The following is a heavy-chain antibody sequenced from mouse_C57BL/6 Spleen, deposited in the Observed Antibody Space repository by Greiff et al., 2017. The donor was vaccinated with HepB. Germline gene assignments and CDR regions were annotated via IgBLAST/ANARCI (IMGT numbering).Heavy chain of an antibody. CDR3: ARNGVYAMDY. V-gene: IGHV1-64*01. CDR2: IHPNSGST. CDR1: GYTFTSYW. J-gene: IGHJ4*01. Sequence: QVQLKQPGAELVKPGASVKLSCKASGYTFTSYWMHWVKQRPGQGLEWIGMIHPNSGSTNYNEKFKSKATLTVDKSSSTAYMQLSSLTSEDSAVYYCARNGVYAMDYWGQGTSVTVSS.